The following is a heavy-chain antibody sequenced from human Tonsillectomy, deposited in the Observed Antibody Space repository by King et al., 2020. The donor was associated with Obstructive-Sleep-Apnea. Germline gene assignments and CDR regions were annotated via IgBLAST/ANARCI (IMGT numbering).Heavy chain of an antibody. CDR2: IYYSGST. CDR3: ARDPSSGFSSDAFDI. V-gene: IGHV4-31*03. J-gene: IGHJ3*02. Sequence: QLQESGPGLVKPSQTLSLTCTVSGGSISSGGYYWSWIRQHPGKGLEWIGYIYYSGSTYYNPSLKSRVTISVDTSKNQFSLKLSSVTAADTAVYYCARDPSSGFSSDAFDIWGQGTMVTVSS. CDR1: GGSISSGGYY. D-gene: IGHD3-22*01.